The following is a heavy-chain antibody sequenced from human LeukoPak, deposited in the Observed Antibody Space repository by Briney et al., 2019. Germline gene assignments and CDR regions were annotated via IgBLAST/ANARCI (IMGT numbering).Heavy chain of an antibody. J-gene: IGHJ4*02. V-gene: IGHV4-30-2*01. Sequence: PSQTLSPTCAVSGGSISSGGYSWSWIRQPPGKGLEWIGYIYHSGSTYYNPSLKSRVTISVDRSKNQFSLKLSSVTAADTAVYYCARQIVVGPYFDYWGQGTLVTVSS. CDR2: IYHSGST. CDR1: GGSISSGGYS. D-gene: IGHD3-22*01. CDR3: ARQIVVGPYFDY.